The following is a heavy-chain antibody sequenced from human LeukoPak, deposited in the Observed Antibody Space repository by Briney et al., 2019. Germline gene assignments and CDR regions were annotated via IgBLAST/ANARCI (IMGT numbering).Heavy chain of an antibody. CDR1: GGSISSGDYY. CDR2: IYYSGST. D-gene: IGHD3-10*01. Sequence: PSQTLSLTCTVSGGSISSGDYYWSWIRQPPGKGLEWIGYIYYSGSTYYNPSLKSRVTISVDTSKNQFSLKLSSVTAADTAVYYCARASVGFGEYRFDPWGQGTLVTVSS. V-gene: IGHV4-30-4*01. CDR3: ARASVGFGEYRFDP. J-gene: IGHJ5*02.